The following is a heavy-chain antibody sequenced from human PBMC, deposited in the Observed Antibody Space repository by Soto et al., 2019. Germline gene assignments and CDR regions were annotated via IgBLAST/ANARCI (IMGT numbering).Heavy chain of an antibody. J-gene: IGHJ4*02. CDR3: ARDKITGLFAY. Sequence: SETLSLTCAVYGGSFSGYYWTWIRQPPGTGLEWIGEINHSGSTNYNPSLKSRVTTSVDTSKNQFSLKLTSVTAADTVVYYCARDKITGLFAYWGQGTLVTVSS. CDR1: GGSFSGYY. D-gene: IGHD2-8*02. V-gene: IGHV4-34*01. CDR2: INHSGST.